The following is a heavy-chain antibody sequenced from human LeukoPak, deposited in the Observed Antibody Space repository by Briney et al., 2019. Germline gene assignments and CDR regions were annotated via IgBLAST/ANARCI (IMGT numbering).Heavy chain of an antibody. V-gene: IGHV4-39*07. D-gene: IGHD3-22*01. CDR2: IYYSGST. CDR1: GGSISSSSYY. J-gene: IGHJ4*02. CDR3: ARDWSPPSYYDSSGYYWPY. Sequence: SETLSLTCTVSGGSISSSSYYWGWIRQPPGKGLEWIGSIYYSGSTYYNPSLKSRVTISVDTSKNQFSLKLSSVTAADTAVYYCARDWSPPSYYDSSGYYWPYWGQGTLVTVSS.